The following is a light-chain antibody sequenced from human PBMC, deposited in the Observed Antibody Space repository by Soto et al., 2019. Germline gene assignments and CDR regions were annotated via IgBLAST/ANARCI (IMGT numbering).Light chain of an antibody. Sequence: DILMTQSPDSLGVSLGERATINCKSRQSVLYSSNNKNYLAWYQQKPGQPPKLLIYWASTRESGVPDRFSGSGSGTDFTLTISSLQAEHVAVYYCQQYYSTPPTFGQGTKVDIK. CDR1: QSVLYSSNNKNY. CDR2: WAS. J-gene: IGKJ1*01. CDR3: QQYYSTPPT. V-gene: IGKV4-1*01.